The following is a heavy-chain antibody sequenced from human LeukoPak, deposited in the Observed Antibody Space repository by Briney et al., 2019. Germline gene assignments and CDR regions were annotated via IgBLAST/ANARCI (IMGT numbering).Heavy chain of an antibody. V-gene: IGHV3-7*01. CDR2: IKQDGSEK. Sequence: LGGSLRLSCAASGFNFSTYWMNWVRQAPGKGLEWVANIKQDGSEKFYVDSVKGRFTISRDNAKDSLCLQMNSLRAEDTAVYYCARRGATGNYYYYMDVWGKGTTVTISS. J-gene: IGHJ6*03. D-gene: IGHD3-9*01. CDR1: GFNFSTYW. CDR3: ARRGATGNYYYYMDV.